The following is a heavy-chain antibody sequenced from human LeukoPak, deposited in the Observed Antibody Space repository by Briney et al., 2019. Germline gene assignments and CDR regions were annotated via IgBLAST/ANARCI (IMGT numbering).Heavy chain of an antibody. V-gene: IGHV3-9*01. CDR1: GFTFDDYA. J-gene: IGHJ3*02. D-gene: IGHD6-13*01. CDR2: ISWNSGSI. Sequence: GGSLRLSCAASGFTFDDYAMLWVRQAPGKGLEWVSGISWNSGSIGYADSVKGRFTISRDNAKNSLYLQMNSLRAEDTALYYCAKDTGSSWYFDAFDIWGQGTMVTVSS. CDR3: AKDTGSSWYFDAFDI.